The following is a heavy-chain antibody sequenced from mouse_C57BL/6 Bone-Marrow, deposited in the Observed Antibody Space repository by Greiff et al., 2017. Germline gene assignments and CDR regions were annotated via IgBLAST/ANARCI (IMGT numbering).Heavy chain of an antibody. CDR1: GFTFSSYA. CDR2: ISDGGSYT. CDR3: ARLTHAMDY. V-gene: IGHV5-4*03. Sequence: EVKLMESGGGLVKPGGSLKLSCAASGFTFSSYAMSWVRQTPEKRLEWVATISDGGSYTYYPDNVKGRFTISRDNAKNNLYLQMSHLKSEDTAMYYCARLTHAMDYWGQGTSVTVSS. J-gene: IGHJ4*01.